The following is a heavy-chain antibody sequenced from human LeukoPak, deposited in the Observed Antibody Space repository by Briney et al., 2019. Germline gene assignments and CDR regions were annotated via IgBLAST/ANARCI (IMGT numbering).Heavy chain of an antibody. V-gene: IGHV1-69*02. CDR1: GGTLSSYT. CDR3: ARYIVGATEFDP. D-gene: IGHD1-26*01. Sequence: SVKVSCKASGGTLSSYTISWVRQAPGQGLEWMGRIIPILGIANYAQKFQGRVTITADKSTSTAYMELSSLRSEDTAVYYCARYIVGATEFDPWGQGTLVTVSS. CDR2: IIPILGIA. J-gene: IGHJ5*02.